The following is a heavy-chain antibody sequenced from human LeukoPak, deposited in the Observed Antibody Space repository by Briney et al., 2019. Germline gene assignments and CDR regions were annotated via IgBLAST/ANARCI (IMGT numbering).Heavy chain of an antibody. Sequence: ASVKVSCKASGYTFIGYHMHWVRQAPGQGLEWMGWINPNSGGTNFAQKFQGRVTMTGDTSISTAYMELSRLRSDDTAVYYCVRERGRGDDYPLSSPGDYWGQGTLVTVSS. CDR3: VRERGRGDDYPLSSPGDY. CDR1: GYTFIGYH. CDR2: INPNSGGT. D-gene: IGHD5-24*01. V-gene: IGHV1-2*02. J-gene: IGHJ4*02.